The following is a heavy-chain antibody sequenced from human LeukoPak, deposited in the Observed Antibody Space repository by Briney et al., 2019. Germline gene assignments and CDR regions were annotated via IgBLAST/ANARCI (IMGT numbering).Heavy chain of an antibody. CDR3: ARGPLELAAAGNYYYYYYMDV. J-gene: IGHJ6*03. Sequence: QAGGSLRLSCAASGFTVSSNYMSWVRQAPGKGLEWVSVIYSGGSTYYADSVKGRFTISRDNSKNTLYLQMNSLRAEDTAVYYCARGPLELAAAGNYYYYYYMDVWGKGTTVTVSS. D-gene: IGHD6-13*01. V-gene: IGHV3-66*01. CDR2: IYSGGST. CDR1: GFTVSSNY.